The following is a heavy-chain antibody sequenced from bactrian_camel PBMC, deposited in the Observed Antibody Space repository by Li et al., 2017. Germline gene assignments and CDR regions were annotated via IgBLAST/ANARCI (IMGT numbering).Heavy chain of an antibody. V-gene: IGHV3S53*01. Sequence: HVQLVESGGGLVQPGGSLRLSCAASEFIHVSECMAWFRQAPGKEREVVASLDSDGTTEYADSVKGRFTISQGNAENTLYLQMNSLKSEDTALYYCATGSWYARSWTAFEYNYWGQGTQVTVS. J-gene: IGHJ4*01. CDR2: LDSDGTT. CDR3: ATGSWYARSWTAFEYNY. CDR1: EFIHVSEC. D-gene: IGHD6*01.